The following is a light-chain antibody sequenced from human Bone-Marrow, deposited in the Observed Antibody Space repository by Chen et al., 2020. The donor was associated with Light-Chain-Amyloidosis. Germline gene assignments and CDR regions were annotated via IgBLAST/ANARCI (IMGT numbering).Light chain of an antibody. CDR2: RDT. Sequence: SYELTQPPSLSVSPGQTARITCSGDDLPTKYAYWYQQKPGQAPVLVIHRDTERPSGISERFAGSSSGTTATLTISGVQAGDEADYHCQSADSSGTYEVIFGGGTKLTVL. V-gene: IGLV3-25*03. J-gene: IGLJ2*01. CDR3: QSADSSGTYEVI. CDR1: DLPTKY.